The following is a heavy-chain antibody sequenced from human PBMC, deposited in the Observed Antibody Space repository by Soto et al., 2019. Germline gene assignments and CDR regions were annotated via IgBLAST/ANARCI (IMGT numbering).Heavy chain of an antibody. CDR3: ARQLWFRELFDYYYYAMDV. CDR2: IYYSGST. D-gene: IGHD3-10*01. J-gene: IGHJ6*02. Sequence: SETLYITCTVYDGSISSSSYYWGWIRQTQGKGLEWIGSIYYSGSTYYNPSLKSRVTISVDTSKNQFSLKLSSVTAADTAVYYCARQLWFRELFDYYYYAMDVWGQGTTVT. V-gene: IGHV4-39*01. CDR1: DGSISSSSYY.